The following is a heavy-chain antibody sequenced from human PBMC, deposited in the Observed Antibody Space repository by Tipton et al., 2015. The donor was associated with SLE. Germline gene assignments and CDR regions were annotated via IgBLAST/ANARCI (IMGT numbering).Heavy chain of an antibody. CDR2: IYYSGTT. D-gene: IGHD2-2*01. CDR3: ATDRRIVVVPAAMDYNWFDP. J-gene: IGHJ5*02. CDR1: GGSITNYY. Sequence: TLSLTCTVSGGSITNYYWNWIRQAPGKGLEWIGYIYYSGTTNYNPSLKSRVIISVDTSKNQFSLQLSSVTAADTAVYYCATDRRIVVVPAAMDYNWFDPWGHGTLVIVSS. V-gene: IGHV4-59*01.